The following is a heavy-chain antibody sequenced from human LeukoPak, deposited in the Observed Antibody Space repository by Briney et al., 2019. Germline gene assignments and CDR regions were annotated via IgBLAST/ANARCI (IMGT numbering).Heavy chain of an antibody. V-gene: IGHV1-69*13. J-gene: IGHJ4*02. CDR2: IIPIFGTA. CDR3: ARGPPSGSYLIDF. D-gene: IGHD1-26*01. CDR1: GGTFSSYA. Sequence: SVKVSCKASGGTFSSYAISWVRQAPGQGLEWMGGIIPIFGTANYAQKFQGRVTITADESTSTAYMELSSLRSEDTAVYYCARGPPSGSYLIDFWGQGTLVTVSS.